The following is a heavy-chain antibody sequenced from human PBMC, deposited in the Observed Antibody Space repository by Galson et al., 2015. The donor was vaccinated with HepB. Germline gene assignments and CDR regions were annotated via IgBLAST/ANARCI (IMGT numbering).Heavy chain of an antibody. CDR2: IIPILGIA. CDR3: ARDDKAVGLARSPENWFDP. V-gene: IGHV1-69*04. D-gene: IGHD1-26*01. J-gene: IGHJ5*02. CDR1: GGTFSSYT. Sequence: SVKVSCKASGGTFSSYTISWVRQAPGQGLEWMGRIIPILGIANYAQKFQGRVTITADESTSTAYMELSSLRSEDTAVYYCARDDKAVGLARSPENWFDPWGQGTLVTVSS.